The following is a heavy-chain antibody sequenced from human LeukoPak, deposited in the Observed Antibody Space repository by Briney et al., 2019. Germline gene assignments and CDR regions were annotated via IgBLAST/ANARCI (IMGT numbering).Heavy chain of an antibody. CDR1: GFTFSSYS. V-gene: IGHV3-21*01. Sequence: GGSLRLSCAASGFTFSSYSMNWVRQAPGKGLEWVSSISSSSSYIYYADSVKGRFTISRDNAKNSLYLQMNSLRAEDTAVYYCARDLGDSSGYYSTNGFDYWGQGTLVTVSS. D-gene: IGHD3-22*01. J-gene: IGHJ4*02. CDR2: ISSSSSYI. CDR3: ARDLGDSSGYYSTNGFDY.